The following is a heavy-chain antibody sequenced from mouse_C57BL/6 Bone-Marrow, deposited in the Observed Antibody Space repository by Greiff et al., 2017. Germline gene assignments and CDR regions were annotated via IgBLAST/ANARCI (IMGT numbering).Heavy chain of an antibody. CDR3: ASGPYYFDY. CDR2: IYPGGGYT. V-gene: IGHV1-63*01. Sequence: QVQLLQSGAELVRPGTSVKMSCKASGYTFTNYWIGWAKQRPGHGLEWIGDIYPGGGYTNYKDTFKSKTTLTADKSSSTAYMQFSSLTSEDSAIYYCASGPYYFDYWGQGTTLTVSS. J-gene: IGHJ2*01. CDR1: GYTFTNYW. D-gene: IGHD3-1*01.